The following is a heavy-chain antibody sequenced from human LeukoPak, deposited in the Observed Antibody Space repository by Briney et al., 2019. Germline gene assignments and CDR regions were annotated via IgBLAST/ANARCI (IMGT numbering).Heavy chain of an antibody. Sequence: SETLSLTCTVSGSSISGSFWGWIRQPPGKGLEYIGSIYHSGIIYYNPSLRGRVTMSVDTSENQFSLKLSSVTAVDTAVYYCARRITMMESFDYWGQGTLVTVSS. CDR3: ARRITMMESFDY. D-gene: IGHD3-22*01. V-gene: IGHV4-38-2*02. CDR2: IYHSGII. CDR1: GSSISGSF. J-gene: IGHJ4*02.